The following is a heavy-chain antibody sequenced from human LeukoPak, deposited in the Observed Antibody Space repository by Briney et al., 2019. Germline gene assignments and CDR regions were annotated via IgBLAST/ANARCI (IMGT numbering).Heavy chain of an antibody. Sequence: GGSLRLSCAASGFTFDDYAMHWVRQAPGKGLEWVSGISWNSGSIGYADSVKGRFTISRDNAKNSLYLQMNSLRAEDTALYYCAKEVGRTFDPWGQGTLVTVSS. CDR2: ISWNSGSI. V-gene: IGHV3-9*01. CDR1: GFTFDDYA. J-gene: IGHJ5*02. CDR3: AKEVGRTFDP. D-gene: IGHD2-2*01.